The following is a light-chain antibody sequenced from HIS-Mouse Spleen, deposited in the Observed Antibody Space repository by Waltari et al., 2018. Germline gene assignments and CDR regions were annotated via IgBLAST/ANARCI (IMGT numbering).Light chain of an antibody. V-gene: IGLV3-1*01. CDR2: QDS. CDR1: KLADKY. Sequence: SYELTQPPSVSVSPGQTPSITCSGDKLADKYACWYQQKPGQSPVLVIYQDSKRPSGIPERFSGSNSGNTATLTISGTQAMDEADYYCQAWDSSTVVFGGGTKLTVL. CDR3: QAWDSSTVV. J-gene: IGLJ2*01.